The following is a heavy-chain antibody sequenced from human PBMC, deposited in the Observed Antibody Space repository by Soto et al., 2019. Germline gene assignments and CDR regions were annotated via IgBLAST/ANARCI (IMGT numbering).Heavy chain of an antibody. V-gene: IGHV4-30-4*01. Sequence: QVQLQESGPGLVKPSQTLSLTCTVSGGSINSGDYYWSWIRQPPGKGLEGIGYIYYSGSTYYNPPLRXXVXIXXDTSKTHFSLNLSSVTAADPAVYYCARIGLTTALLWGQGTLVTVSS. CDR1: GGSINSGDYY. D-gene: IGHD4-17*01. J-gene: IGHJ4*02. CDR2: IYYSGST. CDR3: ARIGLTTALL.